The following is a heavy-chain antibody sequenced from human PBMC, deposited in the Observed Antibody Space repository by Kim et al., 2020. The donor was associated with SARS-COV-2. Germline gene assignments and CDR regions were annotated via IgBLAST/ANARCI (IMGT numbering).Heavy chain of an antibody. Sequence: KSRVTISVDTSKNQFSLKLSSVTAADTAVYYCARHPPVVRGVIISSWFDPWGQGTLVTVSS. V-gene: IGHV4-39*01. J-gene: IGHJ5*02. D-gene: IGHD3-10*01. CDR3: ARHPPVVRGVIISSWFDP.